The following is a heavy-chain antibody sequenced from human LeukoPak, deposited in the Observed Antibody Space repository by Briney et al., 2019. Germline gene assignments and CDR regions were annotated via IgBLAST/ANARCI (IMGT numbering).Heavy chain of an antibody. CDR2: IKQDGSEK. CDR1: GFTFSSYW. J-gene: IGHJ4*02. D-gene: IGHD1-26*01. V-gene: IGHV3-7*01. Sequence: GRSLRLPCAASGFTFSSYWMSWVRQAPGKGLEWVANIKQDGSEKYYVDSVKGRITISRDNAKNSLYLQMNSLRAEDTAVYYCARVGGSSIREAFDYWGQGTLVTVSS. CDR3: ARVGGSSIREAFDY.